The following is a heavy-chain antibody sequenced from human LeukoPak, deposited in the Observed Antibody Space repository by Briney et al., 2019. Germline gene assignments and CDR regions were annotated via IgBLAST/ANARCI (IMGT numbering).Heavy chain of an antibody. CDR1: GGSVSSYY. CDR3: ARDNWNYGSSMDV. Sequence: TLSLTCTVSGGSVSSYYWSWIRQPPGKGLEWIGYIYYSGSTNYNPSLKSRVTISVDTSKNQFSLKLSSVTAADTAVYHCARDNWNYGSSMDVWGQGTTVTVSS. D-gene: IGHD1-7*01. J-gene: IGHJ6*02. CDR2: IYYSGST. V-gene: IGHV4-59*02.